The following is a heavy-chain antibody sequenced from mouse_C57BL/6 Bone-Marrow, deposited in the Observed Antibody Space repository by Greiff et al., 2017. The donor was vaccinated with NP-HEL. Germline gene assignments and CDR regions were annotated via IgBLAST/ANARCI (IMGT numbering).Heavy chain of an antibody. Sequence: VQLQQPGAELVRPRSSVKLSCKASGYTFTSYWMHWVKQRPIQGLEWIGNIDPSDSETHYNQKFKDKATLTVDKSSSTAYMQLSSLTSEDSAVYYCAREITTVVAKYFDVWGTGTTVTVSS. J-gene: IGHJ1*03. CDR1: GYTFTSYW. CDR2: IDPSDSET. CDR3: AREITTVVAKYFDV. V-gene: IGHV1-52*01. D-gene: IGHD1-1*01.